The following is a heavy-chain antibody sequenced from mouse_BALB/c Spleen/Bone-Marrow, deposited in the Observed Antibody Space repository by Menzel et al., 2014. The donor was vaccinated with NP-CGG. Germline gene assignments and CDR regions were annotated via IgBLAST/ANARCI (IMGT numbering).Heavy chain of an antibody. J-gene: IGHJ2*01. V-gene: IGHV1-5*01. D-gene: IGHD2-4*01. CDR1: GYTFTSYW. CDR2: VHPGNSDT. CDR3: TRWGDHYDYYFDY. Sequence: EVQLQQSGTVLARPGASVKMSCRASGYTFTSYWMHWVKQRPGQGLEWIGAVHPGNSDTSYNQKFKGKAKLTAVTSTSTAYMELSSLTNEDSAVYYCTRWGDHYDYYFDYWGQGTTLTVSS.